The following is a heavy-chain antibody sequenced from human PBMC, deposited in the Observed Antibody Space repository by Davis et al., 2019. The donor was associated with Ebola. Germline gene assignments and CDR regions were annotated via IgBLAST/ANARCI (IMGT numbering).Heavy chain of an antibody. CDR3: VKGLYCSSTSCPSPFDY. V-gene: IGHV3-64D*06. CDR2: ISSNGGST. J-gene: IGHJ4*02. D-gene: IGHD2-2*01. CDR1: GFTFSSYA. Sequence: PGGSLRLSCSASGFTFSSYAMHWVRQAPGKGLEYVSAISSNGGSTYYADSVKGRFTISRDNSKNTLYLQMSSLRAEDTAVYYCVKGLYCSSTSCPSPFDYWGQGTLVTVSS.